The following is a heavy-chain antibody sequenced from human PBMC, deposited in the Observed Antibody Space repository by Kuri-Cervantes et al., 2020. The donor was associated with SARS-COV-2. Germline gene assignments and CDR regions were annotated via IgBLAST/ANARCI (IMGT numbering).Heavy chain of an antibody. J-gene: IGHJ4*02. CDR3: ISRGEWHGVYAMVEYYFAY. D-gene: IGHD2-8*01. Sequence: ASAKVSCKASGYTLTELSMHRVRQAPGKGLEWMGGFDPEDGKTIYAQKFQGRVTMTVDTSTDTSYMELSILISDDTAVYYCISRGEWHGVYAMVEYYFAYWGQGTLVTVSS. CDR1: GYTLTELS. CDR2: FDPEDGKT. V-gene: IGHV1-24*01.